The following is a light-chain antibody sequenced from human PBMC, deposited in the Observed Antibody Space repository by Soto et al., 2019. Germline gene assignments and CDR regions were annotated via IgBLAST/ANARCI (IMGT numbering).Light chain of an antibody. V-gene: IGLV2-11*01. CDR1: SSDVGGYNY. J-gene: IGLJ1*01. CDR3: SSYTGTYTFGV. Sequence: SVLTQPRSVPGSPGQSVTISCTGTSSDVGGYNYVSWYQQLPGKAPKLMIYEVTKRSSGVPDRFSGSKSGNTASLTISGLQPEDEAHYYCSSYTGTYTFGVFGTGTKVTVL. CDR2: EVT.